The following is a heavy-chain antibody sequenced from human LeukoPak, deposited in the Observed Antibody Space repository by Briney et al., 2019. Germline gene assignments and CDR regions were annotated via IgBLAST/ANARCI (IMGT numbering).Heavy chain of an antibody. V-gene: IGHV1-24*01. J-gene: IGHJ6*02. CDR1: GYTFTELS. CDR3: ATDPPPTVTRGTYYGMDV. CDR2: IDPEDGET. Sequence: ASVKVSCKVSGYTFTELSIHWVRQAPGKGLEWMGGIDPEDGETVYAQEFQGRVTMTKDTSPDTAYMELSSLTFEDTAVYYCATDPPPTVTRGTYYGMDVWGQGTTVTVSS. D-gene: IGHD4-17*01.